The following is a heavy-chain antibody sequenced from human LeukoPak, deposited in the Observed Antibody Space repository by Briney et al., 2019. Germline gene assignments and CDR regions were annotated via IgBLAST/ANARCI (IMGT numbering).Heavy chain of an antibody. J-gene: IGHJ4*02. CDR2: ISGSGGSP. V-gene: IGHV3-23*01. Sequence: PGGSLRLTCAASGFTFSSSAMSWVRQAPGKGLEWVSSISGSGGSPYYADSVKGRFTISRDNSKNTLYLQMNSLRAEDTAVYYCAKGPLLWDWGQGTLVTVSS. CDR1: GFTFSSSA. D-gene: IGHD2/OR15-2a*01. CDR3: AKGPLLWD.